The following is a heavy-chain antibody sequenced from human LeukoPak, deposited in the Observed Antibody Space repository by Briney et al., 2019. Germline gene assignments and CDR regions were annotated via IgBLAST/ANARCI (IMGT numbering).Heavy chain of an antibody. Sequence: SETLSLTCTVSGYSISSGYYWGWIRQPPGKGLEWIGSIYHSGSTYYNPSLKSRVTISVDTSKNQFSLKLSSVTAADTAVYYCASLWFGEYYMDVWGKGTTVTVSS. V-gene: IGHV4-38-2*02. CDR1: GYSISSGYY. CDR2: IYHSGST. D-gene: IGHD3-10*01. CDR3: ASLWFGEYYMDV. J-gene: IGHJ6*03.